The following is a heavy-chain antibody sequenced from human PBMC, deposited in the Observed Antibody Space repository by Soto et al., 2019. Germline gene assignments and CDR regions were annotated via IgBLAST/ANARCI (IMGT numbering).Heavy chain of an antibody. CDR2: ISSSSNYI. Sequence: GGSLRLSCATSGFTFSSYSLNWVRQAPGKGLEWVSSISSSSNYIYYADSVKGRFTITRDNAKNSLYLEMNSLRAVDTAVYYCARDEGGKTGRGHYYYGMDVWGQGTTVTVSS. CDR3: ARDEGGKTGRGHYYYGMDV. D-gene: IGHD3-10*01. J-gene: IGHJ6*02. CDR1: GFTFSSYS. V-gene: IGHV3-21*01.